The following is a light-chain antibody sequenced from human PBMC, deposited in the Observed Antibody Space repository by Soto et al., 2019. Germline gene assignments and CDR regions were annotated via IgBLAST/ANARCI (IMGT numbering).Light chain of an antibody. V-gene: IGLV1-51*01. J-gene: IGLJ2*01. CDR3: ATWDSSLSAGV. CDR2: DNN. Sequence: QSVLTQPPSVSAAPGQKVTISCSGSSSNIGNNYVSWYQQLPGTAPKLLIYDNNERPSGIPDRFSGSKSGTSATLGITGLQTGDEADYYCATWDSSLSAGVFGGGTQLTVL. CDR1: SSNIGNNY.